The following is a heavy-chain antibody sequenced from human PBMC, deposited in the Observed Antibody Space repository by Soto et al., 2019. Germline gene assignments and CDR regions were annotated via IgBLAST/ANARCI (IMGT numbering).Heavy chain of an antibody. CDR3: SGCSGGACHKNYGMDV. Sequence: EVHLVESGGGLVKPGGSLRLSCAVSGFTFSSCTMNWFRQAPGKGLEWVSSISPSTSNIYSAYSVNGPFTISRDNAKNSQFLQRNSLRAEDTAVYYCSGCSGGACHKNYGMDVWGQGTTVTVSS. J-gene: IGHJ6*02. V-gene: IGHV3-21*01. CDR2: ISPSTSNI. CDR1: GFTFSSCT. D-gene: IGHD2-15*01.